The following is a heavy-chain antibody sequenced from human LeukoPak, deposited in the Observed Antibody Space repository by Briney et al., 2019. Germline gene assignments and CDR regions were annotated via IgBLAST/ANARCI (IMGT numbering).Heavy chain of an antibody. V-gene: IGHV3-66*01. CDR2: IYSGGST. D-gene: IGHD4-11*01. Sequence: PGGSLRLSYAASGFTVSSNYMSWVRQAPGKGLEWVSVIYSGGSTYYADSVKGRFTISRDNSKNTLYLQMNSLRAEDTAVYYCARDSSWDNYRYLDYWGQGTLVTVSS. CDR3: ARDSSWDNYRYLDY. J-gene: IGHJ4*02. CDR1: GFTVSSNY.